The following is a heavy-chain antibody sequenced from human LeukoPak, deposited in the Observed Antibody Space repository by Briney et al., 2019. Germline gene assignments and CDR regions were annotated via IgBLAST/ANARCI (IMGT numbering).Heavy chain of an antibody. Sequence: GGSLRLSCAASGFTFSIYWMSWVRQAPGKGLEWVANINQDGSQKYYVDSVKGRFTISRDNAKNSFFLQMNSLRADDTSVYYCARDAMRGGDYDYWGQGTLVTVSS. V-gene: IGHV3-7*01. D-gene: IGHD3-16*01. CDR2: INQDGSQK. CDR1: GFTFSIYW. CDR3: ARDAMRGGDYDY. J-gene: IGHJ4*02.